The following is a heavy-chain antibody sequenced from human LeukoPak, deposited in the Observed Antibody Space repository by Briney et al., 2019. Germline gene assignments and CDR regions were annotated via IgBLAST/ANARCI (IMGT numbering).Heavy chain of an antibody. CDR2: ISSGSTI. V-gene: IGHV3-11*01. CDR1: GFNFSDYY. J-gene: IGHJ4*02. Sequence: PGGSLRLSCAVSGFNFSDYYMSWLRQAPGKGLEWVSYISSGSTIYYAGSVKGRFTISRDNAKNSLYLQMNSLRPEDTAVYYCAREGHNLWFGTGFDFWGQGTLVTVSS. D-gene: IGHD3-10*01. CDR3: AREGHNLWFGTGFDF.